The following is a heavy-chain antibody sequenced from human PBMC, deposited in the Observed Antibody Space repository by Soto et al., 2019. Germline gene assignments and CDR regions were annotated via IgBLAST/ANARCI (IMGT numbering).Heavy chain of an antibody. CDR3: ARRARPDFYYMDV. CDR1: GFTLSGYA. V-gene: IGHV3-64*01. D-gene: IGHD6-6*01. Sequence: PGGSLRLSCAASGFTLSGYAMDWVRQAPGKGLEYVSGISSNGVGTYYANSVQGRFTISRDNSKNTLYLQMGSLRPEDMAVYYCARRARPDFYYMDVWGKGTTVTVSS. J-gene: IGHJ6*03. CDR2: ISSNGVGT.